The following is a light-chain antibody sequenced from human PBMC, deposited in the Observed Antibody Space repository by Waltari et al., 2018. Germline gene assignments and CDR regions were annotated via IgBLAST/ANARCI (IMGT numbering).Light chain of an antibody. Sequence: EIVLTQSPGTLSLSPGERAXLXRRASQSISKYLACYQQKPGQPPRLLIYNASSRAAGIPDRFSGIGSGTDFSLSISRLDPEDFAVYYCQHYESLPVTFGQGTKVEIK. J-gene: IGKJ1*01. V-gene: IGKV3-20*01. CDR3: QHYESLPVT. CDR2: NAS. CDR1: QSISKY.